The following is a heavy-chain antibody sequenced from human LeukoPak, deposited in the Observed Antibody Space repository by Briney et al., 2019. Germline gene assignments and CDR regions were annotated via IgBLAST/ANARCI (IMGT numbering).Heavy chain of an antibody. J-gene: IGHJ4*02. V-gene: IGHV3-9*01. CDR3: TKAYCSSRSCLADS. CDR1: GFTFDDYV. D-gene: IGHD2-15*01. CDR2: INWNSDNI. Sequence: QSGGSLRLSCAASGFTFDDYVMQWVRHAPGKGLEWVSGINWNSDNIAYADSVKGRFTISRDNAKNSLYLQMNSLRAEDTALYYCTKAYCSSRSCLADSWGQGTLVTVSS.